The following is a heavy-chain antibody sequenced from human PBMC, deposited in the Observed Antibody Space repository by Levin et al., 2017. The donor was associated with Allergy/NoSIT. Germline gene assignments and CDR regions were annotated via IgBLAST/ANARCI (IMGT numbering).Heavy chain of an antibody. CDR1: GGSISSYY. CDR3: ARDDPTGGFDY. CDR2: IYYSGST. D-gene: IGHD2-8*02. V-gene: IGHV4-59*01. Sequence: SCTVSGGSISSYYWSWIRQPPGKGLEWIGYIYYSGSTNYNPSLKSRVTISVDTSKNQFSLKLSSVTAADTAVYYCARDDPTGGFDYWGQGTLVTVSS. J-gene: IGHJ4*02.